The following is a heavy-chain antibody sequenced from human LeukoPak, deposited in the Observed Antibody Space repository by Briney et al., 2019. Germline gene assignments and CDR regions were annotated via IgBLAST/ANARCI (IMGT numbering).Heavy chain of an antibody. CDR3: ARVIGYCSSTSCFGYFDY. CDR1: GGSISSYY. D-gene: IGHD2-2*01. CDR2: IYYSGST. V-gene: IGHV4-59*08. Sequence: KPSETLSLTCTVSGGSISSYYWSWIRQPPGKGLERVGYIYYSGSTNYNPSLKSRVTTSVDTSKNQLSLKLSSVTAADTAVYYCARVIGYCSSTSCFGYFDYWGQGTLVTVSS. J-gene: IGHJ4*02.